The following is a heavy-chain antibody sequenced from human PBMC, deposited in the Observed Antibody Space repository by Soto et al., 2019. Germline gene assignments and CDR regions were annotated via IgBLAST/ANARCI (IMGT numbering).Heavy chain of an antibody. D-gene: IGHD2-15*01. V-gene: IGHV4-31*03. Sequence: QVQLQESGPGLVKPSQTLSLTCTVSGGSISSGGYYWSWIRQHPGKGLEWIGYIYYSGSTYYNPSLKSRVTISVDTSKNQFSLKLSSVTAADTAVYYCARGEDCSGGSCYSKLSYFDYWGQGTLVTVSS. CDR3: ARGEDCSGGSCYSKLSYFDY. CDR1: GGSISSGGYY. J-gene: IGHJ4*02. CDR2: IYYSGST.